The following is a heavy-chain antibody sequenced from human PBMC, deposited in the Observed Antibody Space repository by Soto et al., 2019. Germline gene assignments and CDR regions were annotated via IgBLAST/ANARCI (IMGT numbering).Heavy chain of an antibody. Sequence: QVQLQQWGAGLLKSSETLSLTCAVYGGSFSGYYWSWIRQPPGKGLEWIGEINHSGSTNYNPSLKSRVTISVDTSKNQFSLKLSSVTAAHTAVYYCARGRAAAPMDYWGQGTLVTVSS. CDR1: GGSFSGYY. J-gene: IGHJ4*02. CDR3: ARGRAAAPMDY. D-gene: IGHD6-25*01. CDR2: INHSGST. V-gene: IGHV4-34*01.